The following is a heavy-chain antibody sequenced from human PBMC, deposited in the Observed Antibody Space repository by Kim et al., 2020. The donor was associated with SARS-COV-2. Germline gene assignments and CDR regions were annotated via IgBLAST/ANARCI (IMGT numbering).Heavy chain of an antibody. Sequence: GGSLRLSCAASGFTFSSYGMHWVRQAPGKGLEWVAVIWNDGSNKYYTDSVKGRFTISRDNSKNTLYLQMNSLRAEDTAVYYCARESGSMDRGVRYYMDVWGKGITVTVSS. J-gene: IGHJ6*03. CDR2: IWNDGSNK. D-gene: IGHD3-10*01. V-gene: IGHV3-33*01. CDR1: GFTFSSYG. CDR3: ARESGSMDRGVRYYMDV.